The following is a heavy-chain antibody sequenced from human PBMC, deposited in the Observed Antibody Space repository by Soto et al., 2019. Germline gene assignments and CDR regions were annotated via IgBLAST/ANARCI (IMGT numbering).Heavy chain of an antibody. D-gene: IGHD3-22*01. CDR3: TRRITMIVVSTLHDAFDI. CDR1: GFTFSSYR. J-gene: IGHJ3*02. CDR2: ISSSSTI. Sequence: GGSLRLSCAASGFTFSSYRMNWVRQAPGKGLEWVSYISSSSTIYYADSVKGRFTISRDNAKNSLYLQMNSLRDEDTAVYYCTRRITMIVVSTLHDAFDIWGQGTMVTVSS. V-gene: IGHV3-48*02.